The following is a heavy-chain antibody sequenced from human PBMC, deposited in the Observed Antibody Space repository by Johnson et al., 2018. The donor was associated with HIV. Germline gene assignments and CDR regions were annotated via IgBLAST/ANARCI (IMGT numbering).Heavy chain of an antibody. CDR2: ISSSGSTI. CDR3: ARYFTAVYCGGDCYAFDI. Sequence: EVQLVESGGGLVQPGGSLRLSCAASGFTFSNYAMSWVRQAPGKGLEWVSYISSSGSTIYYADSVKGRFTISRDNAKNSLYLQMNSLRAEDTAVYYGARYFTAVYCGGDCYAFDIWGQGTMVTVSS. CDR1: GFTFSNYA. V-gene: IGHV3-48*04. J-gene: IGHJ3*02. D-gene: IGHD2-21*02.